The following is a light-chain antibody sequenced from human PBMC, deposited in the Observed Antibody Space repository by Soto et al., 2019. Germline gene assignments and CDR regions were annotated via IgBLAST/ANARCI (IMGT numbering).Light chain of an antibody. CDR1: SSDVGGYTY. CDR3: SSYTSSSTLYV. J-gene: IGLJ1*01. V-gene: IGLV2-14*01. Sequence: QSALTQPASVSGSPRQSITTSCTGASSDVGGYTYVSWYQQHPGKAPKLMIYEVNNRPSGVSHRFSGSKSGNTASLTISGLQAEDEADYYCSSYTSSSTLYVFGTGTKLTVL. CDR2: EVN.